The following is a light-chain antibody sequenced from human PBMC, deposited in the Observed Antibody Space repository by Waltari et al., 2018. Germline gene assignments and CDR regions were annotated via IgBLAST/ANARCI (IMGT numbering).Light chain of an antibody. J-gene: IGLJ3*02. V-gene: IGLV2-14*01. CDR2: DVS. CDR3: SSYTSSSTLV. CDR1: SSDVGGSNY. Sequence: QSALTPPASVSGSPGKSITISCTGTSSDVGGSNYVPWYQQHPGKAPKLMIYDVSKRPSGVSNRFSGSKSGNTASLTISGLQAEDEADYYCSSYTSSSTLVFGGGTKLTVL.